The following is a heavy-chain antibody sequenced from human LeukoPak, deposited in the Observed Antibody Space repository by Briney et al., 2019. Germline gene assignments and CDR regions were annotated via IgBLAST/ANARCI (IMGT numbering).Heavy chain of an antibody. Sequence: ASVKVSCKASGYTFTSYGISWVRQAPGQGLEWMGWISAYNGNTNYAQKLQGRVTMTTDTSTSTAYMELRSLRSVDTAVYYCARDVHYYDSSGYYYRGPSDYWGQGTLVTVSS. J-gene: IGHJ4*02. CDR2: ISAYNGNT. D-gene: IGHD3-22*01. CDR1: GYTFTSYG. V-gene: IGHV1-18*01. CDR3: ARDVHYYDSSGYYYRGPSDY.